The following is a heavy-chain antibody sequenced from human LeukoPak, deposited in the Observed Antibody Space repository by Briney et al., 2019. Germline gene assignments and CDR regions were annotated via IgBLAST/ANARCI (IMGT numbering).Heavy chain of an antibody. CDR2: VSYSGST. CDR3: ARSIYQLLRFDY. V-gene: IGHV4-59*01. CDR1: GGSISSYY. Sequence: PSETLSLTCTVSGGSISSYYWSWXRQPPGKGLGWIGYVSYSGSTNYNPSLKSRVTISADTSKNQFSLKLSSVTAADTAVYYCARSIYQLLRFDYWGQGTLVTVPS. J-gene: IGHJ4*02. D-gene: IGHD2-2*01.